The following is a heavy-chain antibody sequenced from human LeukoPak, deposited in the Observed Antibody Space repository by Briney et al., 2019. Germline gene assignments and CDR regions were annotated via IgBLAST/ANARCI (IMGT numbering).Heavy chain of an antibody. J-gene: IGHJ4*02. CDR1: SGSISSSTW. CDR3: ALGYNDIWEL. V-gene: IGHV4-4*02. CDR2: ISHSGST. D-gene: IGHD5-24*01. Sequence: SETLSLTCAVSSGSISSSTWWSWVRQPPGKGLEWIGEISHSGSTHYTPSPKSRVTISVDTSDNKFSLKMISVTAADAAVYYCALGYNDIWELWGRGTLVTVSS.